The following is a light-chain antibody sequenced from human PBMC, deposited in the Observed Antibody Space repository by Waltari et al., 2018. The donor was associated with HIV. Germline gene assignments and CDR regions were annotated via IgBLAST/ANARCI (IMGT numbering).Light chain of an antibody. CDR1: SSNIGSNY. V-gene: IGLV1-47*01. J-gene: IGLJ3*02. Sequence: QSVLTQRPSASGTPGQRVTISASGSSSNIGSNYGYWYQQLPGTAPKLLSYRNNQRPSGVPDRFSGSKSGTSASLAISGLRSEDEADYYCAAWDDSLSGLVFGGGTKVTVL. CDR2: RNN. CDR3: AAWDDSLSGLV.